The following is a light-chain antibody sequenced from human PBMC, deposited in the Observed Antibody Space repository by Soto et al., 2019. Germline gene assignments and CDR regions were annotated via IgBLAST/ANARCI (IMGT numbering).Light chain of an antibody. Sequence: QSVLTQPASVSGSPGQSITISCTGASGDVGGYNYVSWYQHHPGKAPKLMIFEVSDRPSGVSDRFSGSKSGNTASLTISGLQAEDEADYYCSSYTRSSTYVFGTGTKVTVL. J-gene: IGLJ1*01. V-gene: IGLV2-14*01. CDR1: SGDVGGYNY. CDR3: SSYTRSSTYV. CDR2: EVS.